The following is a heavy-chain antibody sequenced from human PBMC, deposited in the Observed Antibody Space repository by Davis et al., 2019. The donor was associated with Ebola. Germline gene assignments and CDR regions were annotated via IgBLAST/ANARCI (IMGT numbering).Heavy chain of an antibody. V-gene: IGHV3-23*01. Sequence: GESLKISCAASGFTFSSYAMSWVRQAPGKGLEWVSSLSGSGGSTYYADSVKGRFIISRDNSENTLYLQMSSLRAEDTAIYYCAKDTPNIWFDVWGQGTMVAVSS. J-gene: IGHJ3*01. D-gene: IGHD2-15*01. CDR3: AKDTPNIWFDV. CDR1: GFTFSSYA. CDR2: LSGSGGST.